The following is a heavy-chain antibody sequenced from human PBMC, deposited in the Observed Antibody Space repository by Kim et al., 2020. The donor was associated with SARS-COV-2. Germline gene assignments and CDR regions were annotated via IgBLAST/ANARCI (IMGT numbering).Heavy chain of an antibody. CDR1: GFTFSSYS. CDR3: ARETFGGYDYDH. V-gene: IGHV3-48*02. CDR2: ISSSSGAI. D-gene: IGHD5-12*01. J-gene: IGHJ5*02. Sequence: GGSLRLSCAATGFTFSSYSMNWVRQAPGKGLVWVSYISSSSGAIYYADSVKGRFTISRDNVHNSLYLQMNSLRDEDTAVYYCARETFGGYDYDHWGQETLVTVSS.